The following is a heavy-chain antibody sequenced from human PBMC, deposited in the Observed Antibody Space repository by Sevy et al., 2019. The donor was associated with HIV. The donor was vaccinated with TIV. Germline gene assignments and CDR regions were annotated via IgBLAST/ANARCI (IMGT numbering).Heavy chain of an antibody. CDR1: GFVFEDYG. CDR2: INWTGGST. CDR3: ARERSCGGACYYFDT. D-gene: IGHD2-21*02. V-gene: IGHV3-20*04. J-gene: IGHJ4*02. Sequence: GGSLRLSCAASGFVFEDYGMHWVRQAPGKGLECVSGINWTGGSTGYADSVKGQCTISRDNGKNSLYLQMNSLRAEGTGIYYFARERSCGGACYYFDTWGQGALVTVSS.